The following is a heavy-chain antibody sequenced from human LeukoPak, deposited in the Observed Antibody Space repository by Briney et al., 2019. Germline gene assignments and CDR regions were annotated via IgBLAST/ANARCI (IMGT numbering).Heavy chain of an antibody. CDR2: INPNSGGT. D-gene: IGHD3-9*01. J-gene: IGHJ4*02. CDR1: GYTFTGYY. CDR3: ARESRRSRYFDWLFTWGY. V-gene: IGHV1-2*02. Sequence: ASVKVSCKASGYTFTGYYMHWVRQAPGQGLEWMGWINPNSGGTNYAQKFQGRVTMTRDTSISTAYMELSRLRSDDTAVYYCARESRRSRYFDWLFTWGYWGQGTLVTVSS.